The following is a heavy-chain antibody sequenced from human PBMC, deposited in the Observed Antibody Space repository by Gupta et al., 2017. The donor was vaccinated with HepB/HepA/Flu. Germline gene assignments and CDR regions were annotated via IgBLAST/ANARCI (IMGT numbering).Heavy chain of an antibody. Sequence: EIKLVQSGGGLVELGVSLRVSCAASGFTFDDFAIYWVRQAPGKGLEWVSLVSGDGDTTLYADSVKGRFTVSRDNRKKSVFLQMDSLRSEDTAVYYCAKVRMANTLDAFHIWGQGTMVTVSS. J-gene: IGHJ3*02. CDR3: AKVRMANTLDAFHI. CDR2: VSGDGDTT. V-gene: IGHV3-43*02. D-gene: IGHD5-24*01. CDR1: GFTFDDFA.